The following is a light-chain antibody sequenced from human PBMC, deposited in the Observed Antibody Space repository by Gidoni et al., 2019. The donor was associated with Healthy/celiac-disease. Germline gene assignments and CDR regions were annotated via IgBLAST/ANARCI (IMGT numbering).Light chain of an antibody. V-gene: IGLV2-14*01. CDR2: EVS. Sequence: QSALTQPVSVSGSPGQSITISCTGTSSAVGGYNYVSWYQQHPGKAPKLMIYEVSNRPSGVSNRFSGSKSGNTASLTISGLQAEDEADYYCSSYTSSSTHWVFGGGTKLTVL. CDR3: SSYTSSSTHWV. CDR1: SSAVGGYNY. J-gene: IGLJ3*02.